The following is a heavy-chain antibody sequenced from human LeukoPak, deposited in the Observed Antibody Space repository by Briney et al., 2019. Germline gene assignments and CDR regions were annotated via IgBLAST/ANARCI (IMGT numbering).Heavy chain of an antibody. CDR3: AKDRKYCSSTSCPYYFDY. CDR1: GFTFSSYA. J-gene: IGHJ4*02. Sequence: GGSLRLSCAASGFTFSSYAMSWVRQAPGKGLEWVSTISGSGGSTYYADSVKGRFTLSRDNSKNTLYLQMNSLRAEDTAVYYCAKDRKYCSSTSCPYYFDYWGQGTLVTVSS. CDR2: ISGSGGST. V-gene: IGHV3-23*01. D-gene: IGHD2-2*01.